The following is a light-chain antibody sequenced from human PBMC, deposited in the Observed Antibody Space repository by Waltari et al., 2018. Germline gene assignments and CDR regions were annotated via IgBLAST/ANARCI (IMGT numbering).Light chain of an antibody. J-gene: IGKJ4*01. CDR3: QQRHNWPLT. Sequence: DIQMTQSPSSVSEFVGDRVTITCRASQSIGNRLSWYQQKPGKAPQLLIYGASDLHIGVPSRFSGSGAWTDFTLTISSLQAEDFAVYYCQQRHNWPLTFGGGTKVEIK. V-gene: IGKV1-12*01. CDR1: QSIGNR. CDR2: GAS.